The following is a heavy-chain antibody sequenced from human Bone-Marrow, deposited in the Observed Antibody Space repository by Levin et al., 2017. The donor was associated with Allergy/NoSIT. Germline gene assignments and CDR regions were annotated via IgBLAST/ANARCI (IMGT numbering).Heavy chain of an antibody. D-gene: IGHD3-10*01. CDR2: FYTGGST. Sequence: KGLEWVSVFYTGGSTYYAGSVKGRFTISRDDSKNTLYLQMKSLTAEDTAVYYCASSPYYSSGPDYWGQGTLVTVSS. J-gene: IGHJ4*02. V-gene: IGHV3-66*01. CDR3: ASSPYYSSGPDY.